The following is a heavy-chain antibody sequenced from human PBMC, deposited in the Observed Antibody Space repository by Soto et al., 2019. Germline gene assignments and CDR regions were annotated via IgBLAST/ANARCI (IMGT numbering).Heavy chain of an antibody. CDR3: AKDLPSSSSWSLYYYYGMDV. J-gene: IGHJ6*02. D-gene: IGHD6-13*01. V-gene: IGHV3-23*01. CDR1: GFTFSSYA. Sequence: PGGSLRLSCAASGFTFSSYAMSWVRQAPGKGLEWVSAISGSGGSTYYADSVKGRFTISRDNSKNTLYLQMNSLRAEDTAVYYCAKDLPSSSSWSLYYYYGMDVWGQGTTVTVS. CDR2: ISGSGGST.